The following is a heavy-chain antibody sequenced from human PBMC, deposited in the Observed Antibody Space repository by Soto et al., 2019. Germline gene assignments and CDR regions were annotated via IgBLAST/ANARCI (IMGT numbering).Heavy chain of an antibody. CDR3: ARLSRYCSGGSCYYFDY. CDR2: IYYSGST. V-gene: IGHV4-39*01. D-gene: IGHD2-15*01. CDR1: GGSISSSSYY. J-gene: IGHJ4*02. Sequence: PSETLSLTCTVSGGSISSSSYYWGWIRQPPGKGLEWIGSIYYSGSTYYNPSLKSRVTISVDTSKNQFSLKLSSVTAADTAVYYCARLSRYCSGGSCYYFDYWGQGTLVTVSS.